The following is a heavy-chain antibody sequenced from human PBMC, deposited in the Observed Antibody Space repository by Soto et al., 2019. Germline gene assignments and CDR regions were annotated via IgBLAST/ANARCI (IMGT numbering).Heavy chain of an antibody. V-gene: IGHV3-23*01. CDR1: GLTFSSYA. Sequence: GGSLRLSCEASGLTFSSYAMRWVRQAPGKGLEWDSAISGSGGSTYYADSVKGRFTFSRDNSKNTLYLQMNSLRAEETAVYYCAKLSIVTVVYATFWYWGQGTLFTVSS. D-gene: IGHD2-8*02. CDR3: AKLSIVTVVYATFWY. CDR2: ISGSGGST. J-gene: IGHJ4*02.